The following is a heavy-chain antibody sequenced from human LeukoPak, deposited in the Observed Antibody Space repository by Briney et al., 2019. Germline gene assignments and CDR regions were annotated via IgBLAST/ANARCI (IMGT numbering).Heavy chain of an antibody. Sequence: GSLRLSCAASGFTFSSYWMSWVRQAPGKGLEWVANIKQDGSEKYYVDSVKGRFTISRDNAKNSLYLQMNSLRAEDTAVYYCARGGSYSYYYYYYMDVWGKGTTVTISS. CDR2: IKQDGSEK. D-gene: IGHD1-26*01. V-gene: IGHV3-7*01. CDR3: ARGGSYSYYYYYYMDV. J-gene: IGHJ6*03. CDR1: GFTFSSYW.